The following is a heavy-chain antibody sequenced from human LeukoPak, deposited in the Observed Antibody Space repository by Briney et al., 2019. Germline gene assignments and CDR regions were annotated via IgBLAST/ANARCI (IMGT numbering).Heavy chain of an antibody. CDR1: GFTFNSFW. V-gene: IGHV3-74*01. Sequence: GGSLRLSCAASGFTFNSFWMHWVRQAPGKGLVWVSHINNDGSSTSYADSVKGRFTISRDNAKNTLYLQMNSLRAEDTAVYYCARDRSANSRVYYFDYWGQGTLVTVSS. J-gene: IGHJ4*02. D-gene: IGHD4/OR15-4a*01. CDR3: ARDRSANSRVYYFDY. CDR2: INNDGSST.